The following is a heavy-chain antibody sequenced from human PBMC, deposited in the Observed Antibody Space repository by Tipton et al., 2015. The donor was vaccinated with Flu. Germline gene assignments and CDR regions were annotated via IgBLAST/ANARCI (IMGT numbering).Heavy chain of an antibody. V-gene: IGHV4-4*07. Sequence: TLSLTCNVSGASVTTYSWNWIRQSRGKGLEWIGRKGSRGFTNINPSLENRLAMSVDASKNQFSLSLSSVTAADTAVYHCAREFLFFGELSTAYYFDSWGQGTLVTVSS. J-gene: IGHJ4*02. CDR3: AREFLFFGELSTAYYFDS. CDR1: GASVTTYS. CDR2: KGSRGFT. D-gene: IGHD3-16*01.